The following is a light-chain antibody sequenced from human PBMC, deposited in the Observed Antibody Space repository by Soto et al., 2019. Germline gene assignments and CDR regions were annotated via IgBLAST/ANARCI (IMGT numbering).Light chain of an antibody. Sequence: DIQMTQSPPSLSASVGDRVTITCQASQDIRNYLNWYQQKPGKAPKLLIYGASNLETGVPSRFGGSGSGTDFTFTISSLQPEDIATYYCQQYDNLPFTFGPGTKVHIK. CDR2: GAS. J-gene: IGKJ3*01. CDR1: QDIRNY. V-gene: IGKV1-33*01. CDR3: QQYDNLPFT.